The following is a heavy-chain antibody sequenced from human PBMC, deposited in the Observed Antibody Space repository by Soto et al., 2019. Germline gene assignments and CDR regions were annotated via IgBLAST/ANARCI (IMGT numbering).Heavy chain of an antibody. CDR1: GFTFSTYA. CDR3: AGRGQSDSSGYLFY. Sequence: GGALRLSSADSGFTFSTYAMSWVRQAPGQGLEWVSTISDDGGGTSYADSVKGRFTISRDISKNTLYLQMSRLRPDDTAVYYCAGRGQSDSSGYLFYWGQGTLVTVSS. D-gene: IGHD3-22*01. V-gene: IGHV3-23*01. CDR2: ISDDGGGT. J-gene: IGHJ4*02.